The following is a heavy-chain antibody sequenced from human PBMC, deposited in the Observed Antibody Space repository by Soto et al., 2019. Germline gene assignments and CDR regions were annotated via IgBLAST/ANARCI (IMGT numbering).Heavy chain of an antibody. J-gene: IGHJ5*02. CDR2: ISYDGSNK. Sequence: VQLVESGGGVVQPGRSLRLSCAASGFTFSTYAMHWVRQAPGKGLEWVAVISYDGSNKYYADSVKGRFTISRDNSKNTLYLQMNSLRAEDTAVYYCARDLTWGAAAGRFDPWGQGTLVTVSS. D-gene: IGHD6-13*01. CDR1: GFTFSTYA. CDR3: ARDLTWGAAAGRFDP. V-gene: IGHV3-30-3*01.